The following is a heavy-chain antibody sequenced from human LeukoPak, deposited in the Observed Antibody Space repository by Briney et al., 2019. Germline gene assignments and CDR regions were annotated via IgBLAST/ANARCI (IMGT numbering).Heavy chain of an antibody. V-gene: IGHV4-38-2*02. J-gene: IGHJ6*03. CDR3: ARYGGPDSSSWLYYYYYMDV. Sequence: PSETLSLTCTVSGYSISSGYYWGWIRQPPGKGLEWIGSIYHSGSTYYNPSLKSRVTISVDTSKNQFSLKLSSVTAADTAVYYCARYGGPDSSSWLYYYYYMDVWGKGTTVTVYS. CDR2: IYHSGST. CDR1: GYSISSGYY. D-gene: IGHD6-13*01.